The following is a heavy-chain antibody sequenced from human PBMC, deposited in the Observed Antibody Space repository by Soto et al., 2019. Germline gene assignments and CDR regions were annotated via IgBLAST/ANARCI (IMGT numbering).Heavy chain of an antibody. J-gene: IGHJ6*02. Sequence: SETLSLTCVVYGGSLSGVYWTWIRQPPGKGLEWIGEINHSGSTNYSPSLESRVTISLDTSNNQFSLKLSSVTAADTAVYYCARGPGYSYGYSVYYYYYGMDVWGQGTTVTVS. CDR3: ARGPGYSYGYSVYYYYYGMDV. CDR1: GGSLSGVY. D-gene: IGHD5-18*01. CDR2: INHSGST. V-gene: IGHV4-34*01.